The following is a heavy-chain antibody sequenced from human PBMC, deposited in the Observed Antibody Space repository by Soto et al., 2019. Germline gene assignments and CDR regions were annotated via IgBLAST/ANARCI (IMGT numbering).Heavy chain of an antibody. D-gene: IGHD2-2*01. CDR1: GFTFSSYA. J-gene: IGHJ4*02. CDR3: AKDGEIVVVPAATNFDY. CDR2: ISGSGGST. Sequence: GGSLRLSCAASGFTFSSYAMSWVRQAPGKGLEWVSAISGSGGSTYYADSVKGRFTISRDNSKNTLYLQMNSLRAEDTAVYYCAKDGEIVVVPAATNFDYWGQGTLVTVSS. V-gene: IGHV3-23*01.